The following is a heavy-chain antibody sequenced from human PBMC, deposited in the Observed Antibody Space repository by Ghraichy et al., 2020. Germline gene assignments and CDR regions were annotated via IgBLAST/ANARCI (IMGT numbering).Heavy chain of an antibody. CDR2: IYHSGST. J-gene: IGHJ6*02. Sequence: SETLSLTCAVSGYSISSGYYWGWIRQPPGKGLEWIGSIYHSGSTYYNPSLKSRVTISVDTSKNQFSLKLSSVTAADTAVYYCARIPAESKAMVRGGWGIMDVWGQGTTVTVSS. CDR3: ARIPAESKAMVRGGWGIMDV. D-gene: IGHD3-10*01. V-gene: IGHV4-38-2*01. CDR1: GYSISSGYY.